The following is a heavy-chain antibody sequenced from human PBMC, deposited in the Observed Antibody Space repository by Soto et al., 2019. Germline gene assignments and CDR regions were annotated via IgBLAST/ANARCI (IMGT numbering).Heavy chain of an antibody. CDR3: ARARPHCSSTTCYNDHYGMDV. CDR1: GSSFSSYP. J-gene: IGHJ6*02. Sequence: PGGSLRLSCAASGSSFSSYPIHWVRQAPGKGLEWVAAISYDGSNKYYADSVKGRFTMSRDNSKNTLYLQMNSLSPEETAVYYWARARPHCSSTTCYNDHYGMDVWGQGTTVTLSS. D-gene: IGHD2-2*02. V-gene: IGHV3-30-3*01. CDR2: ISYDGSNK.